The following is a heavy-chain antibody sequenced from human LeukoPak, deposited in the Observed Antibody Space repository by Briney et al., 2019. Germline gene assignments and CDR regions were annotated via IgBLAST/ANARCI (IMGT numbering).Heavy chain of an antibody. V-gene: IGHV3-23*01. CDR2: ITTSDGNT. Sequence: GGSLRLSCAASGFTLSSYTMSWVRQAPGKGLEWVSTITTSDGNTYYADSVKGRFTVSRDNSKNTLFLQMNSLRAEDTAVYYCAKDGGLWVSAHWGDSWGRGTLVTVSS. CDR3: AKDGGLWVSAHWGDS. J-gene: IGHJ4*02. D-gene: IGHD7-27*01. CDR1: GFTLSSYT.